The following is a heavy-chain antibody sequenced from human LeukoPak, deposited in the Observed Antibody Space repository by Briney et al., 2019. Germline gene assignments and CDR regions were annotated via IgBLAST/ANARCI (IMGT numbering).Heavy chain of an antibody. Sequence: SETLSLTCAVSGGSITDNNWWSWVRQAPGEGLEFIAEIFHGGDTKYNPSLKSRVTISVDKSKNQFSLKLTSVTAADTAVYYCAREGFSGYSYGYFDLWGRGTLVTVSS. CDR3: AREGFSGYSYGYFDL. V-gene: IGHV4-4*02. CDR1: GGSITDNNW. CDR2: IFHGGDT. D-gene: IGHD5-18*01. J-gene: IGHJ2*01.